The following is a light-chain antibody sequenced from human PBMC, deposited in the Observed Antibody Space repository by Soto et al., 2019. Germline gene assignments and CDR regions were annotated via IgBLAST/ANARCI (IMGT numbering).Light chain of an antibody. J-gene: IGLJ2*01. CDR1: SGYSNYK. Sequence: QPVLTQPPSASASLGASVTLTCTLTSGYSNYKVDWYQQRPGKGPRFVMRVGSGGIVGSKGDGIPDRFSVLGSDLNRYLTIKNIQEEDESDYHCGADHGSGSNPMWVFGGGTKVTVL. V-gene: IGLV9-49*01. CDR3: GADHGSGSNPMWV. CDR2: VGSGGIVG.